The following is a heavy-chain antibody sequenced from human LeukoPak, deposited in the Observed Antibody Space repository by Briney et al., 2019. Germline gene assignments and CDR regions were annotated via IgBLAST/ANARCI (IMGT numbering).Heavy chain of an antibody. J-gene: IGHJ4*02. CDR1: GGCISSYY. CDR2: IYTSGST. D-gene: IGHD5-12*01. CDR3: ARGDGYSGYGLEF. V-gene: IGHV4-4*09. Sequence: SETLSLTCTVSGGCISSYYWSWIRQPPGKGLEWIGYIYTSGSTNYNPSLKSRVTMSVDTSKNQVSLKLNSVTAADTAVYYCARGDGYSGYGLEFWGQGTLVTVSS.